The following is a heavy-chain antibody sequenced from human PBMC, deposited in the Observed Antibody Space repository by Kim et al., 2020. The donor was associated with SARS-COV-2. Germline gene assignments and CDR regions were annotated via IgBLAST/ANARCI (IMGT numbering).Heavy chain of an antibody. J-gene: IGHJ4*02. CDR2: INPNSGGT. CDR3: ARSDHCSSTSCSLDY. CDR1: GYTFTGYY. D-gene: IGHD2-2*01. Sequence: ASVKVSCKASGYTFTGYYMHWVRQAPGQGLEWMGWINPNSGGTNYAQKFQGRVTMTRDTSISTAYMELSRLRSDDTAVYYCARSDHCSSTSCSLDYWGQGTLVTVSS. V-gene: IGHV1-2*02.